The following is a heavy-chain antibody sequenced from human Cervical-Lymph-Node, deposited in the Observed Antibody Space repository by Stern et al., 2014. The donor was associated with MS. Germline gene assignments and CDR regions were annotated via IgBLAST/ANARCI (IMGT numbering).Heavy chain of an antibody. Sequence: VQLVQSGGGLVKPGGSLRLSCAASGFSFSSYSMNWVRQAPGQGLEWVSSISSSSSYIYCADSVKGRFTISRDSAKDPLFLQMNSLRAEDTAVYYCARGAGKWELRRSLDAFDIWGQGTKFTVSS. V-gene: IGHV3-21*01. CDR2: ISSSSSYI. D-gene: IGHD1-26*01. CDR3: ARGAGKWELRRSLDAFDI. J-gene: IGHJ3*02. CDR1: GFSFSSYS.